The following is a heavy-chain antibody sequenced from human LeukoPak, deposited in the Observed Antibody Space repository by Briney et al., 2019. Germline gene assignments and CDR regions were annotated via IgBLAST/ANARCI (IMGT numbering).Heavy chain of an antibody. CDR1: GYRFTGYY. CDR3: ARRGYDSSGYYHFDY. V-gene: IGHV1-2*02. J-gene: IGHJ4*02. D-gene: IGHD3-22*01. Sequence: ASVKVSCKASGYRFTGYYIHWVRQAPGQGLEWMGWITPDSGGTNYAQKFQGRVTMTRDTSISTAYMELRRVGSDDTAVYYCARRGYDSSGYYHFDYWGQGILVTVSS. CDR2: ITPDSGGT.